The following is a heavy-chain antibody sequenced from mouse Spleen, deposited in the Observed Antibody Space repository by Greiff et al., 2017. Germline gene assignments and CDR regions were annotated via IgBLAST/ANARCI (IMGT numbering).Heavy chain of an antibody. CDR3: TRGGYGSSQGDY. D-gene: IGHD1-1*01. V-gene: IGHV1-15*01. CDR1: GYTFTDYE. J-gene: IGHJ2*01. Sequence: QVQLKESGAELVRPGASVTLSCKASGYTFTDYEMHWVKQTPVHGLEWIGAIDPETGGTAYNQKFKGKAILTADKSSSTAYMELRSLTSEDSAVYYCTRGGYGSSQGDYWGQGTTLTVSS. CDR2: IDPETGGT.